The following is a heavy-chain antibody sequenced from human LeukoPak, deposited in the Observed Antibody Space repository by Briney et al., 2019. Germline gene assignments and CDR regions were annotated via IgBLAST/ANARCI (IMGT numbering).Heavy chain of an antibody. J-gene: IGHJ4*02. CDR2: FYFNGDN. Sequence: PSETLSPTCTVSGGSISTHYWTWIRQSPGKGLEWIGYFYFNGDNNYNPSLKSRVTISMDTSRNQFSLKLRSVTAADTAVYYCTRGLPFSGYDFQKLPDYWGQGSMVTVSS. CDR1: GGSISTHY. D-gene: IGHD5-12*01. CDR3: TRGLPFSGYDFQKLPDY. V-gene: IGHV4-59*11.